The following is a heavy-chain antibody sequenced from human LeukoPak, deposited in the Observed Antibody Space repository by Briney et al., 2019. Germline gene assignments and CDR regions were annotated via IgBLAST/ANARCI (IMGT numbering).Heavy chain of an antibody. J-gene: IGHJ4*02. Sequence: SETLSLTCTVSGVSISSYYCSWIRQPPGRGLEWLGYMYNSGSTKYNPSLKSRVTISVATAKTQFSLKLSSVTAADTAVYYCALAARRSASFDYWGQGTLVSVSS. V-gene: IGHV4-59*01. CDR3: ALAARRSASFDY. CDR1: GVSISSYY. CDR2: MYNSGST. D-gene: IGHD6-6*01.